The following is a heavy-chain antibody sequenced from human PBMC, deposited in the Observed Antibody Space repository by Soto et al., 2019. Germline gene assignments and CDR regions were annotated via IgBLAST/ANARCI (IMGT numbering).Heavy chain of an antibody. CDR3: ASSPLAGTTLGAWFDP. J-gene: IGHJ5*02. CDR2: INHSGST. D-gene: IGHD1-7*01. CDR1: GGCFSGYY. Sequence: PSETLSLTCAVYGGCFSGYYWSWIRQPPGKGLEWIGEINHSGSTNYNPSLKSRVTISVDTSKNQFSLKLSSVTAADTAVYYCASSPLAGTTLGAWFDPWGQGTLVTVSS. V-gene: IGHV4-34*01.